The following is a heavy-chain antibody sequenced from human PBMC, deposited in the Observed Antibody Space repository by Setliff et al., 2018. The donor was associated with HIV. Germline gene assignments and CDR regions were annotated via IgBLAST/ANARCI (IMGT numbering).Heavy chain of an antibody. D-gene: IGHD3-22*01. Sequence: SETLSLTCTVSGGSISSHYWGWIRQPPGKGLEWIGSTYYSGSTNYNPSLKSRVTISVDTSKNQFSLKLSSVTAADTAVYYCARGNYYENYFDYWGQGTLVTVSS. CDR3: ARGNYYENYFDY. J-gene: IGHJ4*02. CDR2: TYYSGST. V-gene: IGHV4-59*11. CDR1: GGSISSHY.